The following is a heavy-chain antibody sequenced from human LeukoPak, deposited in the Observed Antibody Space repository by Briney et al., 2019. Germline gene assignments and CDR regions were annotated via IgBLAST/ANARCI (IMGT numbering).Heavy chain of an antibody. Sequence: GGSLRLSCAASGFTSSSYGMSWVRQAPGKGLEWVSAISGSGGSTYYADSVKGRFTISRDNSKNTLYLQMNSLRAEDTAVYYCAKDFEYYDSSGYLSNYWGQGTLVTVSS. D-gene: IGHD3-22*01. CDR1: GFTSSSYG. V-gene: IGHV3-23*01. CDR2: ISGSGGST. CDR3: AKDFEYYDSSGYLSNY. J-gene: IGHJ4*02.